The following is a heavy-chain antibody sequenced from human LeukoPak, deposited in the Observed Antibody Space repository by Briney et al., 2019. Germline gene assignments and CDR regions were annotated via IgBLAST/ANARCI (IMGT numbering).Heavy chain of an antibody. Sequence: GGSLRFSCAASGFTFSSYAMSWVRQAPGKGLEWVSAISGSGGSTYYADSVKGRFTISRDNSKNTLYLQMNSLRAEDTAVYYCAKDRIYYYGSGKGYFDYWGQGTLVTVSS. D-gene: IGHD3-10*01. CDR3: AKDRIYYYGSGKGYFDY. CDR1: GFTFSSYA. V-gene: IGHV3-23*01. CDR2: ISGSGGST. J-gene: IGHJ4*02.